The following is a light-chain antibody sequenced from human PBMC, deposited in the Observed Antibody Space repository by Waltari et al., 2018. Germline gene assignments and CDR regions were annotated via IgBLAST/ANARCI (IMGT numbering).Light chain of an antibody. Sequence: DIQMTQSPSSLSASLGARVTITCRAGQSISTYLNWYQQTPGKAPKPLIYAASSLQTGVPSRFSGSGSGTDVTLTISSLQPEDFATYYCQQSYSTPRTFGQGTKVEIK. CDR1: QSISTY. V-gene: IGKV1-39*01. CDR2: AAS. J-gene: IGKJ1*01. CDR3: QQSYSTPRT.